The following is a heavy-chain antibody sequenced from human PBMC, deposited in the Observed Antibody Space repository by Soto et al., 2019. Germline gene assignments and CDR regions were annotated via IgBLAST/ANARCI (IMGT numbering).Heavy chain of an antibody. CDR2: IIPFFGTS. J-gene: IGHJ6*02. Sequence: QVQLVQSGAEVKKPGSSVKVSCGASGGTFSSYPINWVRQAPGHGLEWMGVIIPFFGTSNYAQKFQGRVTITADESTSTAYMELRSLRSEDTAVYYCARVGHITNYGMAVLGQGTTVTFAS. V-gene: IGHV1-69*01. CDR1: GGTFSSYP. D-gene: IGHD1-26*01. CDR3: ARVGHITNYGMAV.